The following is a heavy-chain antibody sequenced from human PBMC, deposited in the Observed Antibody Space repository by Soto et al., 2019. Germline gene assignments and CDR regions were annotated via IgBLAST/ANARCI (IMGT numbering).Heavy chain of an antibody. CDR1: GFTFSSYA. D-gene: IGHD2-8*02. Sequence: GGSLRLSCAASGFTFSSYAMSWVRQAPGKGLEWVSGISSADGGTYYADSVKGRFTVSRDNSKNTLYLQMNSLRAEDTAVYYCPKDRRATSAWSPYFDYWGQGTLVTVSS. CDR2: ISSADGGT. CDR3: PKDRRATSAWSPYFDY. V-gene: IGHV3-23*01. J-gene: IGHJ4*02.